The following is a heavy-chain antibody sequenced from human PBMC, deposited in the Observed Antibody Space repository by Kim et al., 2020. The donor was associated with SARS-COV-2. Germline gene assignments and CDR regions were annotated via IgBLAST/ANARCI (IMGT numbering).Heavy chain of an antibody. D-gene: IGHD3-10*01. CDR3: ARGMRGRFGELCMDV. Sequence: ASVKVSCKASGYTFTGYYMHWVRQAPGQGLEWMGWINPNSGGTNYAQKFQGRVTMTRDTSISTAYMELSRLRSDDTAVYYCARGMRGRFGELCMDVWGQGTTVTVSS. CDR2: INPNSGGT. J-gene: IGHJ6*02. V-gene: IGHV1-2*02. CDR1: GYTFTGYY.